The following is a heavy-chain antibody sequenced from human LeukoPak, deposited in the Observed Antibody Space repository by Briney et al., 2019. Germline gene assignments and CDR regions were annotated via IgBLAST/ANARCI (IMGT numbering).Heavy chain of an antibody. CDR3: ARGLSQSNDYYYYYMDV. J-gene: IGHJ6*03. CDR2: IIPIFGTA. V-gene: IGHV1-69*05. Sequence: GSSVKVSCKASGGTFSSYAISWVRQAPGQGLEWMGGIIPIFGTANYAQKFQGRVTMTRDMSTSTVYMELSSLRSEDTAVYYCARGLSQSNDYYYYYMDVWGKGTTVTVSS. CDR1: GGTFSSYA.